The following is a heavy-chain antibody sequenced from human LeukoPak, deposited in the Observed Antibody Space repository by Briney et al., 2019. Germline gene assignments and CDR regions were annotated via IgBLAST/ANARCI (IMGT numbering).Heavy chain of an antibody. CDR2: ISSSSSSYI. D-gene: IGHD5-24*01. CDR1: GFTFSSYS. CDR3: ATRIMATTIRGGGTDY. Sequence: GGSLRLSCAASGFTFSSYSMNWVRQAPGKGLEWVSFISSSSSSYIYYADSVKGRFTISRDNAKNSLYLQMNSLRAEDTAVYYCATRIMATTIRGGGTDYWGQGTLVTVSS. V-gene: IGHV3-21*04. J-gene: IGHJ4*02.